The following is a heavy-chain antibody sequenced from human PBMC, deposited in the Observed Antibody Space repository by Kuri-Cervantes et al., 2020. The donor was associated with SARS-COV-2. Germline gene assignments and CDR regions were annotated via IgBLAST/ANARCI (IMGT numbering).Heavy chain of an antibody. V-gene: IGHV3-23*01. CDR1: GFTFTTFA. D-gene: IGHD3-22*01. Sequence: GESLKISCAASGFTFTTFAMSWVRQAPGKGLEWVSTINYNAESTYHADSVNGRFTISRDDSQNTLSLQMDNLRAEDTATYYCAKDPWAVVVSGAFDTWGQGTMVTVSS. CDR2: INYNAEST. CDR3: AKDPWAVVVSGAFDT. J-gene: IGHJ3*02.